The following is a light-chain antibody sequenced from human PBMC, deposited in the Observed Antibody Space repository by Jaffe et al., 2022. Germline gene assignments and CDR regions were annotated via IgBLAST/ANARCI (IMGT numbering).Light chain of an antibody. V-gene: IGKV1-9*01. Sequence: DIQLTQSPSFLSASVGDRVTITCRASQGISSYLAWYQQKPGKAPKLLIYAASTLQSGVPSRFSGSGSGTEFTLTISSLQPEDFATYYCQQLYTFGQGTKLEIK. CDR2: AAS. CDR1: QGISSY. J-gene: IGKJ2*01. CDR3: QQLYT.